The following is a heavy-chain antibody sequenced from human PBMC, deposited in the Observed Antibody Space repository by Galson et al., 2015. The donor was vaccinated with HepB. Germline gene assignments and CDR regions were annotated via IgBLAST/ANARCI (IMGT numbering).Heavy chain of an antibody. D-gene: IGHD4-11*01. J-gene: IGHJ3*02. Sequence: SLRLSCAASGFSFSKYGMHWVRQAPGKGLEWVAVIWYDGINKYYADSVKGRFTISRDTSKNTLYLQMNSRRVEDTAVYYCARAGDSNAFVIWGQGTMVTVSS. CDR2: IWYDGINK. CDR3: ARAGDSNAFVI. CDR1: GFSFSKYG. V-gene: IGHV3-33*01.